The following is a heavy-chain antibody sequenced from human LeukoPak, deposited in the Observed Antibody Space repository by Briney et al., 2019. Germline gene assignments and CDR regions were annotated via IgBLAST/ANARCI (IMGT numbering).Heavy chain of an antibody. CDR2: ISGSGGST. D-gene: IGHD2-2*02. Sequence: PGGSLRLSCAASGFTFSSYAISGVRHGPGKGLEWVSGISGSGGSTYYADSVKGRFTISRDNSKNTLYLQMNSLRAEDTAVYYCVHARGYCSSTTCYTPFDIWGQGTMVTVSS. V-gene: IGHV3-23*01. CDR1: GFTFSSYA. J-gene: IGHJ3*02. CDR3: VHARGYCSSTTCYTPFDI.